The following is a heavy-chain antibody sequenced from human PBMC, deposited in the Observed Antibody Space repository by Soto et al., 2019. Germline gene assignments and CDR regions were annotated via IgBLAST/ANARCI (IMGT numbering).Heavy chain of an antibody. D-gene: IGHD1-26*01. CDR2: IGAADDP. J-gene: IGHJ6*02. CDR3: ARAYLGRLPRRADYYSAMDV. V-gene: IGHV3-13*05. CDR1: GFSFRDYD. Sequence: EVQLVESGGGSVQPGESLRLSCAASGFSFRDYDMHWVRQRTGKGLEWVSCIGAADDPSYIASVKGRFSFSRDNAQNSLYLQMNNLRVDDTAVYFCARAYLGRLPRRADYYSAMDVWGRGTTVTVSS.